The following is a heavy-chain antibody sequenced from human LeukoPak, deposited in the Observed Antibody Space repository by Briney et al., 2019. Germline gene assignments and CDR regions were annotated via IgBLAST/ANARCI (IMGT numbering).Heavy chain of an antibody. CDR3: ARFKGGTGFDY. Sequence: SETLSLTCAVSGGSITTTNFDWAWIRQPQGRGLEWIATISSSGISYYNPYLMSRVTVSVATSKYQFSLDVTYVTATDTGLFYCARFKGGTGFDYWGRGIRVIVS. CDR1: GGSITTTNFD. V-gene: IGHV4-39*01. J-gene: IGHJ4*02. CDR2: ISSSGIS. D-gene: IGHD1-26*01.